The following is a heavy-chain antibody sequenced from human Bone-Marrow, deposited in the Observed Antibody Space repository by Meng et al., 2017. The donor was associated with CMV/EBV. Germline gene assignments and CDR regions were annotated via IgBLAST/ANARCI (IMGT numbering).Heavy chain of an antibody. J-gene: IGHJ6*01. CDR3: AKDRRSSSFYYYGMAV. D-gene: IGHD6-13*01. V-gene: IGHV3-30*02. CDR1: GFTFSSYG. CDR2: IRYDGSNK. Sequence: GESLKISCAASGFTFSSYGMHWVRQAPGKGLEWVAFIRYDGSNKYYADSVKGRFTISRDNSKNTLYLQMNSLRAEDTAVYYCAKDRRSSSFYYYGMAVWGPGNTVTCAS.